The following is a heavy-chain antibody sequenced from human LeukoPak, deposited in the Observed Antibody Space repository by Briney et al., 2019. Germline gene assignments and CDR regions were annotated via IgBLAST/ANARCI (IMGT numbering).Heavy chain of an antibody. CDR3: ASGVSSTSCYVDY. J-gene: IGHJ4*02. CDR2: ISNSSSTM. Sequence: GGSLRLSCAASGFTFSSYSMNWVRQAPGKGLKWISYISNSSSTMFYADSVKGRFTISRDNAKNSLYLQMNSLRAEDTAVYYCASGVSSTSCYVDYWGQGTLVTVSS. V-gene: IGHV3-48*01. CDR1: GFTFSSYS. D-gene: IGHD2-2*01.